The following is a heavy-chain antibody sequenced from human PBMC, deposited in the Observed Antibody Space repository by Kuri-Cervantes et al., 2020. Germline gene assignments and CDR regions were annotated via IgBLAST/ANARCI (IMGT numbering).Heavy chain of an antibody. CDR3: ARPNWNDVDYYGMDV. D-gene: IGHD1-1*01. CDR2: ISYDGSNK. J-gene: IGHJ6*02. Sequence: GESLKISCAASGFTFSSYAMHWVRQAPGKGLEWVAVISYDGSNKYYADSVKGRFTISRDNSKNTLYLQMNSLRSEDTAVYYCARPNWNDVDYYGMDVWGQGTTVTVSS. CDR1: GFTFSSYA. V-gene: IGHV3-30-3*01.